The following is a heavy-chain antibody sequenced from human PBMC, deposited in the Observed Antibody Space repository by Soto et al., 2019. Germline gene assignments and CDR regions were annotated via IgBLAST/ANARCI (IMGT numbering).Heavy chain of an antibody. CDR1: GFTFYSYP. CDR2: ISGSGEST. CDR3: ALPHYKYGDEVFQH. V-gene: IGHV3-23*01. D-gene: IGHD3-10*01. J-gene: IGHJ1*01. Sequence: GSLRLSCAASGFTFYSYPMNWVRQAPGKGLEWVSAISGSGESTYYADSVKARFTITRDNSKNTLYLQMNSLRAEDTAVYYCALPHYKYGDEVFQHWGQGTVVTVSS.